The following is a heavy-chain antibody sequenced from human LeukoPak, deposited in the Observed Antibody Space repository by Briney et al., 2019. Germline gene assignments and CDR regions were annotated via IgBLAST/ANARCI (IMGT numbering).Heavy chain of an antibody. D-gene: IGHD3-22*01. J-gene: IGHJ4*02. Sequence: SDTLSLTCTVSGGSISSYYWNWIRQSAGKGLEWIGRSYSTGSTNYNPSLKSRVTMSVDTSKSQFSLKLNSVTAADTAVYYCAREGYSDTLDYYANFDHWGQGTLVTVSS. CDR2: SYSTGST. V-gene: IGHV4-4*07. CDR1: GGSISSYY. CDR3: AREGYSDTLDYYANFDH.